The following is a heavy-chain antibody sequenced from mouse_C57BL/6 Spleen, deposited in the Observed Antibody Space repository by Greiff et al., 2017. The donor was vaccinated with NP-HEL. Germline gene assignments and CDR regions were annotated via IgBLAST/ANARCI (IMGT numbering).Heavy chain of an antibody. CDR3: ATLDSSGYVWFAY. Sequence: QVQLQHSGAELAKPGASVKLSCKASGYTFTSYWMHWVKQRPGQGLEWIGYINPSSGYTKYNQKFKDKATLTADKSSSTAYMQLSSLTYEDSAVYYCATLDSSGYVWFAYWGQGTLVTVSA. CDR2: INPSSGYT. J-gene: IGHJ3*01. V-gene: IGHV1-7*01. CDR1: GYTFTSYW. D-gene: IGHD3-2*02.